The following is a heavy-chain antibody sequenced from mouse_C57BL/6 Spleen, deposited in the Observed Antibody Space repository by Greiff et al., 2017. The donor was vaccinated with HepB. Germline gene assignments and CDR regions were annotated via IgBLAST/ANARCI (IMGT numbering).Heavy chain of an antibody. Sequence: QVQLQLSGAELVRPGTSVKLSCKASGYTFTSYWMHWVKQRPGQGLEFIGVIDPSDSYTNYTHKFKATATLTVDTSSSTAYMQLSSLTSEDSAVYYCAIIPYYFDYWGQGTTLTVSS. CDR3: AIIPYYFDY. J-gene: IGHJ2*01. CDR2: IDPSDSYT. V-gene: IGHV1-59*01. D-gene: IGHD5-1-1*01. CDR1: GYTFTSYW.